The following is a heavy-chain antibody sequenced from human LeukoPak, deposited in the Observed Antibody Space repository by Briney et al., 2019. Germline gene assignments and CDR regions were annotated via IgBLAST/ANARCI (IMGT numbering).Heavy chain of an antibody. D-gene: IGHD3-3*01. CDR2: IKQDGSEK. J-gene: IGHJ4*02. CDR1: GFTFNRYW. CDR3: ARDSEQGDFWSGYSH. Sequence: GGSLRLSCAASGFTFNRYWMSWVRQAPGKGLEWAANIKQDGSEKYYVDSVKGRFTISRDNAKNSLYLEMNSLGAEDTAVYYCARDSEQGDFWSGYSHWGQGTLVTVSS. V-gene: IGHV3-7*01.